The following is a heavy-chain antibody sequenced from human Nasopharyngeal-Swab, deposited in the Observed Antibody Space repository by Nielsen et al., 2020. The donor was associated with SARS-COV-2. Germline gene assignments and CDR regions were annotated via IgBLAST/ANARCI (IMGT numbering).Heavy chain of an antibody. CDR3: ARGQYDILPPEDI. D-gene: IGHD3-9*01. Sequence: WIRQPPGKGLEWVAVISYDGSNKYYADSVKGRFTISRDNSKNTLYLQMNSLRAEDTAVYYCARGQYDILPPEDIWGQGTMVTVSS. V-gene: IGHV3-30-3*01. CDR2: ISYDGSNK. J-gene: IGHJ3*02.